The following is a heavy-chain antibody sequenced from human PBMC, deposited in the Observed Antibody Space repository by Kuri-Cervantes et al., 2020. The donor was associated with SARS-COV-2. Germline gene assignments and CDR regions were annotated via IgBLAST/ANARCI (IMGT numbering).Heavy chain of an antibody. D-gene: IGHD1-26*01. Sequence: ASGKVSCKASGYTFTSYGISWVRQAPGQGLEWMGWISAYNGNTNYAQKLQGRVTMTTDTSTSTAYMELRSLRSDDTAVYYCARGHSALKRELLPFDYWGQGTLVTVSS. V-gene: IGHV1-18*01. CDR2: ISAYNGNT. CDR3: ARGHSALKRELLPFDY. J-gene: IGHJ4*02. CDR1: GYTFTSYG.